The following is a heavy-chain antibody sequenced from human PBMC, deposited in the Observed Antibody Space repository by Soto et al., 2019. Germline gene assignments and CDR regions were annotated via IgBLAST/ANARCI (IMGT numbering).Heavy chain of an antibody. J-gene: IGHJ3*02. CDR3: ARAHYGSGKRAFDI. CDR2: IYHSGST. V-gene: IGHV4-30-2*01. CDR1: GGSISSGGYS. Sequence: QLQLQESGSGLVKPSQTLSLTCAVSGGSISSGGYSWSWIRQPPGKGLEWIGYIYHSGSTYYNPSLMSRVTISVDRSKNQCSLKLSSVTAADTAVYYCARAHYGSGKRAFDIWGQGTMVTVSS. D-gene: IGHD3-10*01.